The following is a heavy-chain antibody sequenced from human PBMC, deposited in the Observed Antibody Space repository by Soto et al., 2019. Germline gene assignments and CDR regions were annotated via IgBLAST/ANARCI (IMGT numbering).Heavy chain of an antibody. J-gene: IGHJ6*02. CDR3: ARANLVPAAPYYYYGMDV. CDR2: IIPIFGTA. V-gene: IGHV1-69*01. CDR1: GGTFSSYV. Sequence: QVQLVQSGAEVKKPGSSVKVSCKASGGTFSSYVISWVRQAPGQGLEWMGGIIPIFGTANYALKSQGRVTLTAGESTSTAYMELSSLRSEDTAVYYFARANLVPAAPYYYYGMDVWGQGTTVTVAS. D-gene: IGHD2-2*01.